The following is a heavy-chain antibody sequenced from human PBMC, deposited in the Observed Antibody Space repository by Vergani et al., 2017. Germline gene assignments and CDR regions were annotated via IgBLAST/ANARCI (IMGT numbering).Heavy chain of an antibody. CDR2: IIPIFGTA. Sequence: QVQLVQSGAEVKKPGYSVKVSCKASGGTFSSYAISWVRQAPGQGLEWMGGIIPIFGTANYAQKFQGRVTITADESTSTAYMELSSLRSEDTAVYYCAGSYCSSTXCPNIVLHAEYFQHWGQGTLVTVSS. J-gene: IGHJ1*01. CDR1: GGTFSSYA. V-gene: IGHV1-69*01. D-gene: IGHD2-2*01. CDR3: AGSYCSSTXCPNIVLHAEYFQH.